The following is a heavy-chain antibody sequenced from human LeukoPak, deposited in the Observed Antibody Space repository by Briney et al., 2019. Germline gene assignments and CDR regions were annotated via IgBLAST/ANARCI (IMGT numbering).Heavy chain of an antibody. CDR3: ARWGFGELLYGNDY. J-gene: IGHJ4*02. CDR1: GFTSSSYA. CDR2: ISYDGSNK. Sequence: GGSLRLSCAASGFTSSSYAMHWVRQAPGKGLEWVAVISYDGSNKYYADSVKGRFTISRDNSKNTLYLQMNSLRAEDTAVYYCARWGFGELLYGNDYWGQGTLVTVSS. V-gene: IGHV3-30*04. D-gene: IGHD3-10*01.